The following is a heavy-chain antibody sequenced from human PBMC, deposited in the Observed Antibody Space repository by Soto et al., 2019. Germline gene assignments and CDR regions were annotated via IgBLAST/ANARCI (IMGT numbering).Heavy chain of an antibody. V-gene: IGHV1-69*13. CDR3: ARIPPVGASEFN. D-gene: IGHD1-26*01. CDR1: GATFSGSA. J-gene: IGHJ4*02. Sequence: ASVKVSCKASGATFSGSAISWVRQAPGQGLEWMGGIIPIFGTANYAQKFQGGVTITADESTSTAYMELSSLRSEDTAVYYCARIPPVGASEFNWGQGTLVTVSS. CDR2: IIPIFGTA.